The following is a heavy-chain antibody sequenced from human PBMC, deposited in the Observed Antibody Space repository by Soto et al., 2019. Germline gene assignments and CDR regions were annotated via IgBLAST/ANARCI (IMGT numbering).Heavy chain of an antibody. D-gene: IGHD1-26*01. J-gene: IGHJ4*02. V-gene: IGHV3-23*01. CDR2: ISGSGGST. CDR3: ARRGSGSYYDY. CDR1: GFTFSSYA. Sequence: EVQLLESGGGLVQPGGSLRLSCAASGFTFSSYAMRWVRQAPVKGLELVSAISGSGGSTYYADSVKGRFTISRDNSKNTLYLQMNSLRAEDTDVYYCARRGSGSYYDYWGQGTLVTVSS.